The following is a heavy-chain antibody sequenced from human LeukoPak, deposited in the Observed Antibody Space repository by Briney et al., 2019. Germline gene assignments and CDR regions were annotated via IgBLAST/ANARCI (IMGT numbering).Heavy chain of an antibody. CDR3: ARESFMITFGGVIVIYHYYFDY. J-gene: IGHJ4*02. Sequence: PGGSLRLSCAASGFTFSSYWMSWVRQAPGKGLEWVANIKHDGSEKYYVDSVKGRFTISRDNAKNSLYLQMNSLRAEDTAVYYCARESFMITFGGVIVIYHYYFDYWGQGTLVTVSS. CDR1: GFTFSSYW. CDR2: IKHDGSEK. D-gene: IGHD3-16*02. V-gene: IGHV3-7*01.